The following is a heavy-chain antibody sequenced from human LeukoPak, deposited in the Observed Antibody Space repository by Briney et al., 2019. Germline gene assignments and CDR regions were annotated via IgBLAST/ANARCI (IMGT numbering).Heavy chain of an antibody. V-gene: IGHV2-5*02. Sequence: SGPTLLQPPPPLTLTCTFSGFSLSTRGVGVGWIRQPPGKALEWLALISSDDDKPYSPSLKSRLTTTKDTSKNQVVLTMTNIDPVDTATYYCAHRTHSSGYYYVGYYFDYWGQGTLVTVSS. D-gene: IGHD3-22*01. CDR2: ISSDDDK. J-gene: IGHJ4*02. CDR3: AHRTHSSGYYYVGYYFDY. CDR1: GFSLSTRGVG.